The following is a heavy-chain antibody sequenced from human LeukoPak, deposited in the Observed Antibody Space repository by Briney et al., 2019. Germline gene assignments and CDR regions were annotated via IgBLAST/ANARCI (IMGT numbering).Heavy chain of an antibody. J-gene: IGHJ4*02. D-gene: IGHD3-3*01. CDR3: ARALRFLEWKTFDY. V-gene: IGHV4-59*01. CDR1: GGSISSYY. CDR2: IYYSGST. Sequence: PSETLSFTCTVSGGSISSYYWSWIRPPPGKGLEWIGYIYYSGSTNYNPSLKSRVTISVDTSKNQFSLKLSSVTAADTAVYYCARALRFLEWKTFDYWGQGTLVTVSS.